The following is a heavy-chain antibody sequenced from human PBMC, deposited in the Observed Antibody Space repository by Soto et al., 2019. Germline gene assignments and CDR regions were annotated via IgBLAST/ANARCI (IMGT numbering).Heavy chain of an antibody. CDR3: TRDWADSSSSEYSYYYYMGV. Sequence: GGALRLSCTASGFTFGDYAMSWFRQAPGKGLEWVGFIRSKAYGGTTEYAASVKGRFTISRDDSKSIAYLQMNSLKTEDTAVYYCTRDWADSSSSEYSYYYYMGVWGKGTTVTVSS. CDR1: GFTFGDYA. V-gene: IGHV3-49*03. J-gene: IGHJ6*03. D-gene: IGHD6-6*01. CDR2: IRSKAYGGTT.